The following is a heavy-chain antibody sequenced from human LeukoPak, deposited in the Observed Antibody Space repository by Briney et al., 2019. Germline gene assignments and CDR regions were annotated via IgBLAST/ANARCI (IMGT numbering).Heavy chain of an antibody. CDR2: INHSGST. CDR1: GGSFSGYY. J-gene: IGHJ4*02. D-gene: IGHD6-19*01. Sequence: SETLSLTCAVYGGSFSGYYWSWIRQPPGKGLEWIGEINHSGSTNYNPSLKSRVTISVDTSKNQFSLKLSSVTAADTAVYYCARRSRKQWLGKFDYWGQGTLVTVSS. V-gene: IGHV4-34*01. CDR3: ARRSRKQWLGKFDY.